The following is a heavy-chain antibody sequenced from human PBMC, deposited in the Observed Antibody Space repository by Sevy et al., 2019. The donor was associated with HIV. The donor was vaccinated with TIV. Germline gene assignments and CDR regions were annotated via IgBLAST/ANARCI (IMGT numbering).Heavy chain of an antibody. Sequence: GGSLRLSRAASGFAFYEYSMRWIRQAPGKGLEWVATLSFGCGKINYADSVKGRFTISRDNSKNSFYLQMDNLRVEDTALYYCAREGCSRPHDYWGQGTRVTVSS. V-gene: IGHV3-23*01. CDR3: AREGCSRPHDY. CDR2: LSFGCGKI. CDR1: GFAFYEYS. D-gene: IGHD2-8*01. J-gene: IGHJ4*02.